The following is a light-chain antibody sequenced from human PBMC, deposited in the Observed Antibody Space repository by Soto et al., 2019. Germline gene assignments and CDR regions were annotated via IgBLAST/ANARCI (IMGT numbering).Light chain of an antibody. J-gene: IGKJ1*01. CDR1: QSISYW. Sequence: DIQMTQSPSTLSASVGDRVISTCRASQSISYWLAWYQQKPGKAPNLLIYKASSLKSGVPSRFSGSGSGTEFTLTISSLQPDDFATYYCQQYDTYWTFGQGTKVDI. CDR2: KAS. V-gene: IGKV1-5*03. CDR3: QQYDTYWT.